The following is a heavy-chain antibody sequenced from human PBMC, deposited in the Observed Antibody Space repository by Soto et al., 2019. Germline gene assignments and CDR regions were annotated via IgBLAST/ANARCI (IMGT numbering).Heavy chain of an antibody. J-gene: IGHJ4*02. CDR2: IIPILGIA. CDR3: ARDHIRDSGGRGFVH. V-gene: IGHV1-69*04. D-gene: IGHD6-25*01. CDR1: GGTFSSYT. Sequence: SVKVSCKASGGTFSSYTISWVRQAPGQGLEWMGRIIPILGIANYAQKFQGRVTITADKSTSTAYMELSSLRSEDTAVYYCARDHIRDSGGRGFVHSVQARLVTVS.